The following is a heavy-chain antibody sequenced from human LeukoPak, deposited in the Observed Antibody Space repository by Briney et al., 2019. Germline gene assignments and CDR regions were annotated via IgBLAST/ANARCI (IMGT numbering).Heavy chain of an antibody. V-gene: IGHV3-7*01. D-gene: IGHD5-18*01. Sequence: EPGGSLRLSCAASGFTFSTYGMHWVRQAPGKGLEWVANIKKDGSEKNYVDSVKGRFTISRDNAKTSLYLQMNSLRAEDTAVYYCARDLSGVTGYTYGRGIDYWGQGTLVTVSS. CDR1: GFTFSTYG. CDR2: IKKDGSEK. CDR3: ARDLSGVTGYTYGRGIDY. J-gene: IGHJ4*02.